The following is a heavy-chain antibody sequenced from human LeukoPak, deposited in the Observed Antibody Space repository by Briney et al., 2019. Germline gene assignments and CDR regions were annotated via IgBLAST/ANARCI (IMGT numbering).Heavy chain of an antibody. J-gene: IGHJ6*03. CDR3: AKDGAPYSSGFYIGWDYYYYYMDV. CDR2: ISGSGGST. V-gene: IGHV3-23*01. Sequence: QTGGSLRLSCAASGFTFSSYAMSWVRQAPGKGLEWVSAISGSGGSTYYADSVKGRFTISRDNSKNTLYLQMNSLRAEDTAVYYYAKDGAPYSSGFYIGWDYYYYYMDVWGEGTTVTVSS. CDR1: GFTFSSYA. D-gene: IGHD6-19*01.